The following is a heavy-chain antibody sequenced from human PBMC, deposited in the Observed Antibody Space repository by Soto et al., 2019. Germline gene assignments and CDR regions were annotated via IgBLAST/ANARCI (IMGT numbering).Heavy chain of an antibody. J-gene: IGHJ4*02. V-gene: IGHV3-23*01. CDR3: AKLGTMGVFDN. Sequence: EVQLLESGGGLVSPGGSLRLSCAASGFTFSSYAMSWVRQAPGKGLEGLAGITFRGDHTYYADSLKGRVSLSRDNSRNRLDLQMNNLKVEDTALYYCAKLGTMGVFDNWGQGTLLTVSS. D-gene: IGHD1-26*01. CDR1: GFTFSSYA. CDR2: ITFRGDHT.